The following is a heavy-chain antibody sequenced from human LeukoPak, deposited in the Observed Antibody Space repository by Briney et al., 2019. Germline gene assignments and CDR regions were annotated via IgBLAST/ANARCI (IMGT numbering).Heavy chain of an antibody. CDR1: GFTFSSHA. D-gene: IGHD5-12*01. V-gene: IGHV3-30*09. CDR3: ARDLHGYSGYDPTLYYYYYYGMDV. J-gene: IGHJ6*02. Sequence: GRSLRLSCAASGFTFSSHAMHWVRQAPGKGLEWVAVISYDGSNKCYADSVKGRFAISRDNSKNTLYLQMNSLRAEDTAVYYCARDLHGYSGYDPTLYYYYYYGMDVWGQGTTVTVSS. CDR2: ISYDGSNK.